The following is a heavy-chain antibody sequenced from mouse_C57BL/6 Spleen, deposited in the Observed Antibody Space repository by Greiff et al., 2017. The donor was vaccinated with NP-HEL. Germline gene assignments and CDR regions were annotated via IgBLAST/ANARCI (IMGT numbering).Heavy chain of an antibody. CDR2: LPPCGSYT. D-gene: IGHD1-1*01. Sequence: VPLVESGGSFVQPGGSLKLSCAASGFPFSSSGLSLVRQTPSPLLSFVSPLPPCGSYTYYPDSVKGRFTISRDNAKNTLYLQMSSLKSEDTAMYYCARHRITTVVAPLRAMDYWGQGTSVTVSS. CDR1: GFPFSSSG. J-gene: IGHJ4*01. V-gene: IGHV5-6*01. CDR3: ARHRITTVVAPLRAMDY.